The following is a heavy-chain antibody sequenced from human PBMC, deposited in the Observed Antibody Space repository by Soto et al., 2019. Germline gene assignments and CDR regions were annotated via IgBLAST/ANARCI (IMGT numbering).Heavy chain of an antibody. CDR2: IKSKTDGGTT. CDR3: TTDRTPFYDILTGYRLEGPLQGVHYMDV. CDR1: GFTFSNAW. D-gene: IGHD3-9*01. J-gene: IGHJ6*03. Sequence: GGSLRLSCAASGFTFSNAWMSWVRQAPGKGLEWVGRIKSKTDGGTTDYAAPVKGRFTISRDDSKNTLYLQMKSLKTEDTAVYYCTTDRTPFYDILTGYRLEGPLQGVHYMDVWGKGTTVTVSS. V-gene: IGHV3-15*01.